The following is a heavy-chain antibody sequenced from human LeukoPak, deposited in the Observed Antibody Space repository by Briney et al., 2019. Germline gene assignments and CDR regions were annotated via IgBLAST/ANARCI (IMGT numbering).Heavy chain of an antibody. J-gene: IGHJ4*02. Sequence: PSETLSLTCTVSGGSISSYYWSWIRQPPGKGLEWIGYIYYSGSTNYNPSLKSRVTISVDTSKNQFSLKLSSVTAADTAVYYCARLERKQWYFDYWGRGTLVTVSS. V-gene: IGHV4-59*08. D-gene: IGHD6-19*01. CDR2: IYYSGST. CDR1: GGSISSYY. CDR3: ARLERKQWYFDY.